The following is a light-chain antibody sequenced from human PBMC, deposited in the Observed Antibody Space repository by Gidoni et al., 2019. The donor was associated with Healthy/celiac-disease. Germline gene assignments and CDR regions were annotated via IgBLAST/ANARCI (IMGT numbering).Light chain of an antibody. J-gene: IGKJ2*01. Sequence: EIVLTQSPGTLSLSPGERATLSCRASQSVSSNYVAWYQQKPGQAPRLLIYGASNRATGIPARFSGSGSGTDFTLTSSRLEPDDFAVYYCLQYGTSPPAYTFGQGTKLEIK. V-gene: IGKV3-20*01. CDR2: GAS. CDR1: QSVSSNY. CDR3: LQYGTSPPAYT.